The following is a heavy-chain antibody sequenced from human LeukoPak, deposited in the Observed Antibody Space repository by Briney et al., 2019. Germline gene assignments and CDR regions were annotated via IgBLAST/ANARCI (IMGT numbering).Heavy chain of an antibody. Sequence: SETLSLTCTVSGDSISSYYWNWIRQPPGKGQEWIGYIYYSGSTNYNSSLKSRVTISGDTSKNQLSLKLSSVTAADTAVYYCARVWRNPSFGVDVWGQGTTVTVSS. CDR2: IYYSGST. J-gene: IGHJ6*02. D-gene: IGHD1-14*01. CDR3: ARVWRNPSFGVDV. V-gene: IGHV4-59*01. CDR1: GDSISSYY.